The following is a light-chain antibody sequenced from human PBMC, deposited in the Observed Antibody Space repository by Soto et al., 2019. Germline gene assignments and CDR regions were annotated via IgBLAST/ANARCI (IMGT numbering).Light chain of an antibody. CDR3: QQRSNWPPVT. CDR2: DAS. Sequence: EIVLTQSPATLSLSPGERATLSCRASQSVSNYLPWYQQKPGQAPRLLIHDASNRASGIPARFSGSGSGTDFTLTISSLDPEDFAVYYCQQRSNWPPVTFGGGTKVEIK. J-gene: IGKJ4*01. CDR1: QSVSNY. V-gene: IGKV3-11*01.